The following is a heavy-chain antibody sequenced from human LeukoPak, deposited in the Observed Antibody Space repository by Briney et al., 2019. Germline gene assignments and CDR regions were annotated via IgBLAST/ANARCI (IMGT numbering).Heavy chain of an antibody. CDR3: ARDQGVLTPLFWFDP. J-gene: IGHJ5*02. V-gene: IGHV1-46*01. D-gene: IGHD2-8*01. Sequence: ASVKVSCKAPGYTFTSYYMHWVRQAPGQGLEWMGIINPSGGSTSYAQKFQGRVTMTRDTSTSTVYMELSSLRSEDTAVYYCARDQGVLTPLFWFDPWGQGTLVTVSS. CDR2: INPSGGST. CDR1: GYTFTSYY.